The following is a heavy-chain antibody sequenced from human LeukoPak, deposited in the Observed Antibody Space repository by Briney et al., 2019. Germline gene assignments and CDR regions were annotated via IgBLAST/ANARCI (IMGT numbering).Heavy chain of an antibody. V-gene: IGHV4-4*07. CDR2: IYTSGST. Sequence: PSETLSLTCTVSGGSLSSYYWSWVRQPAGKGLEWIGRIYTSGSTNSNPSLKSRVTMSVDTSKNQFPLKLSSVTAADTAVYYCARGSITMVRGVINGAYYYYYMDVWGKGTTVTVSS. CDR3: ARGSITMVRGVINGAYYYYYMDV. D-gene: IGHD3-10*01. CDR1: GGSLSSYY. J-gene: IGHJ6*03.